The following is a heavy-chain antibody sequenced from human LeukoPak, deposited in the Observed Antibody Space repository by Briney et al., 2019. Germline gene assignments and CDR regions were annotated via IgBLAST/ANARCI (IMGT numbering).Heavy chain of an antibody. J-gene: IGHJ3*02. CDR1: GYTFSGHY. V-gene: IGHV1-2*02. CDR2: INPNTGGT. CDR3: ARTGYNDAFDI. Sequence: GASVKVSCKASGYTFSGHYIHWVRQAPGQGLEWMGWINPNTGGTNYAQKFQGRVTMTRDTSISTAYMELSRLRSDDTAVYYCARTGYNDAFDIWGQGTMVTVSS. D-gene: IGHD5-24*01.